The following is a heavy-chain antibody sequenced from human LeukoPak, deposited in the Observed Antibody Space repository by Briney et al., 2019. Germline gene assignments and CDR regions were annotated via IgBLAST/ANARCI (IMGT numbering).Heavy chain of an antibody. D-gene: IGHD5-24*01. Sequence: SVKVSCKASGGTFSSYAISWVRQAPGQGLEWMGGIIPIFGTANYAQKFQGRVTITADESTSTAYMELSSLRSEDTAVYYCASQLQAPRWRRDGYNCLDYWGQGTLVTVSS. J-gene: IGHJ4*02. CDR1: GGTFSSYA. CDR3: ASQLQAPRWRRDGYNCLDY. V-gene: IGHV1-69*13. CDR2: IIPIFGTA.